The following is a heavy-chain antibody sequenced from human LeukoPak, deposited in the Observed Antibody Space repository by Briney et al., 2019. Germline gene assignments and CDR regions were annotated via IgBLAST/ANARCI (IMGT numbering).Heavy chain of an antibody. CDR3: AKDVGYSSTRSYFDY. D-gene: IGHD6-13*01. Sequence: GGSLRLSCAASGFTFSSYAMSWVRQAPGKGLEWVSAISGSGGSTDYADSVKGRFTISRDNSKNTLYLQMNSLRAEDTAVYYCAKDVGYSSTRSYFDYWGQGTLVTVSS. CDR1: GFTFSSYA. J-gene: IGHJ4*02. CDR2: ISGSGGST. V-gene: IGHV3-23*01.